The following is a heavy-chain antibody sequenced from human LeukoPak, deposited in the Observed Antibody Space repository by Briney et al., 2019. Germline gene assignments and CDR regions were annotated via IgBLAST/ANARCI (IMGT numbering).Heavy chain of an antibody. J-gene: IGHJ4*02. CDR3: ARGITYYYDSSGYYFPY. CDR1: GYTFTGYY. CDR2: INPNSGGT. D-gene: IGHD3-22*01. Sequence: ASVKVSCKASGYTFTGYYMHWVRQAPGQGLEWMGWINPNSGGTNYAQKFQGRVTMTRDTSISTAYMELSRLRSDDTAVYYCARGITYYYDSSGYYFPYWGQGTLVTVSS. V-gene: IGHV1-2*02.